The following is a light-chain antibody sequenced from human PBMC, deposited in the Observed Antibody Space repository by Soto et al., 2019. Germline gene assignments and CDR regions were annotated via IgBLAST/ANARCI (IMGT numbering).Light chain of an antibody. Sequence: QSVLTQPPSVSAAPGQKVTISCSGSSYNIGNNYVSWYQQLPGTAPKLLIYENNKRPSGIPDRFSGSKSGTSATLGITGLQTGDEADYYCGTWDSSLSGVFGGGTKLTVL. CDR2: ENN. V-gene: IGLV1-51*02. J-gene: IGLJ3*02. CDR1: SYNIGNNY. CDR3: GTWDSSLSGV.